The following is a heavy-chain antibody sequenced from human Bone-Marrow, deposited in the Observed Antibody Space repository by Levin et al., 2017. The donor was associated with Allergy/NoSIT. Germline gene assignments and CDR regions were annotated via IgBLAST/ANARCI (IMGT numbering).Heavy chain of an antibody. CDR1: GFIVSSNY. D-gene: IGHD5-18*01. CDR2: LYSGGYT. J-gene: IGHJ4*02. Sequence: GGSLRLSCAASGFIVSSNYMSWVRQAPGKGLEWVSVLYSGGYTDYADSMKGRFTISRDNSKNTLYLQMNSLRAEDTAVYYCAREGGYSYDNWGQGTLVTVSS. CDR3: AREGGYSYDN. V-gene: IGHV3-53*01.